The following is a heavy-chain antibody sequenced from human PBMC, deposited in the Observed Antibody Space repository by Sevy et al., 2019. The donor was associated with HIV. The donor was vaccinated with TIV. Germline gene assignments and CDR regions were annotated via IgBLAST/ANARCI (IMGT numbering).Heavy chain of an antibody. CDR1: GFTFTNYW. CDR2: VDNDGSGT. J-gene: IGHJ4*02. V-gene: IGHV3-74*01. Sequence: GGSLRLSCVASGFTFTNYWMHWVRQAPGKGLVWVSRVDNDGSGTNYADSVKGRFTISRDNAKNTVYQQMNSLRAEDTAVYYCTRDMYGIDYWGQGTLVTVSS. D-gene: IGHD2-8*01. CDR3: TRDMYGIDY.